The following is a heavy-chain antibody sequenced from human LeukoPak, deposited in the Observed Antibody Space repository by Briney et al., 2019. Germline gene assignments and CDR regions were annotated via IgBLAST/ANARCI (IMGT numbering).Heavy chain of an antibody. CDR1: GGSISSSNW. CDR2: IYHSGST. CDR3: ARGLAAAGTHFDY. Sequence: NPSETLSLTCAVCGGSISSSNWWSWVRQPPGKGLEWIGEIYHSGSTNYNPSLKSRVTISVDKSKNQFSLKLSSVTAADTAVYYCARGLAAAGTHFDYWGQGTLVTVSS. J-gene: IGHJ4*02. D-gene: IGHD6-13*01. V-gene: IGHV4-4*02.